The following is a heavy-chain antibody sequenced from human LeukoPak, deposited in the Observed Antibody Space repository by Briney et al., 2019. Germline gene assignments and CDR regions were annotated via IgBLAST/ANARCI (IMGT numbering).Heavy chain of an antibody. D-gene: IGHD3-16*01. CDR2: ISGSGDST. CDR1: GFTFSSSA. Sequence: GGSLRLSCAASGFTFSSSAMSWVRRAPGKGLDWVSTISGSGDSTYYAASVKGRFTISRDNAKNSLYLQMNSLRPEDTAVYYCARISRYGLDYWGQGTLVTVSS. CDR3: ARISRYGLDY. V-gene: IGHV3-23*01. J-gene: IGHJ4*02.